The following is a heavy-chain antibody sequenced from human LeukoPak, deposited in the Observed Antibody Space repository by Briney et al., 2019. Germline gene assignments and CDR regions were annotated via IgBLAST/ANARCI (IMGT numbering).Heavy chain of an antibody. V-gene: IGHV3-48*03. Sequence: GGSLRLSCAASGFTFSTYEMNWVRQAPGKGLEWVSYISSFANIIYYADSVKGRFTISRDNTKNSLYLQMNSLRVEDTAVYYCARPPDQGGTRGQGTLVTVSS. CDR2: ISSFANII. CDR1: GFTFSTYE. D-gene: IGHD3-16*01. J-gene: IGHJ4*02. CDR3: ARPPDQGGT.